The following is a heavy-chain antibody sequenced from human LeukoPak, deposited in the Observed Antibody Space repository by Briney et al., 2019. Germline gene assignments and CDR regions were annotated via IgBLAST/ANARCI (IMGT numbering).Heavy chain of an antibody. Sequence: GAPLRVSSTASGYTFTSYGISWVRQAPGQGLEWMGWISAYNGNTNYAQKLQGRVTMTTDTSTSTAYMELRSLRSDDTAVYDCARRYCSSTSCQKRPDWFDPWGQGTLVTVSS. CDR1: GYTFTSYG. CDR3: ARRYCSSTSCQKRPDWFDP. V-gene: IGHV1-18*01. D-gene: IGHD2-2*01. CDR2: ISAYNGNT. J-gene: IGHJ5*02.